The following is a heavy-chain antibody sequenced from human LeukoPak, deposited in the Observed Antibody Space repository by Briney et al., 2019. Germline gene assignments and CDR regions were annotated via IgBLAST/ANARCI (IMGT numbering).Heavy chain of an antibody. CDR2: IRSKAYGGTT. CDR1: GFTFGDYA. D-gene: IGHD2-2*01. CDR3: TRDRGYCSSTSCLEWGFDY. Sequence: GGSLRLSCTASGFTFGDYAMSWVRQAPGKGLEWVGFIRSKAYGGTTEYAASVKGRFTISRDDSKSIAYLQMNSLKTEDTAVYYCTRDRGYCSSTSCLEWGFDYWGQGTLVTVSS. V-gene: IGHV3-49*04. J-gene: IGHJ4*02.